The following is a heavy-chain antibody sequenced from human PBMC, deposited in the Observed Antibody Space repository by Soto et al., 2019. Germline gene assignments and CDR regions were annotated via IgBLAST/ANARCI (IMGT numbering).Heavy chain of an antibody. CDR2: INPNSGGT. V-gene: IGHV1-2*04. D-gene: IGHD1-7*01. CDR1: GYTFTGYY. Sequence: ASVKVSCKASGYTFTGYYMHWVRQAPGQGLEWMGWINPNSGGTNCAQKFQGWVTMTRDTSISTAYMELSRLRSDDTAVYYCARGITGTTTAPYYYYGMDVWGQGTTVTVSS. J-gene: IGHJ6*02. CDR3: ARGITGTTTAPYYYYGMDV.